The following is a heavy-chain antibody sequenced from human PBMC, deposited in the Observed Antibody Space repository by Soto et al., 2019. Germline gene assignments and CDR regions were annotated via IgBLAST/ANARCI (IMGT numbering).Heavy chain of an antibody. D-gene: IGHD4-17*01. CDR1: GDSISSSSYY. CDR3: ASLYGDYVPY. V-gene: IGHV4-39*01. CDR2: INYSGST. J-gene: IGHJ4*02. Sequence: QLQLQESGPGLVKPSETLSLTCSVSGDSISSSSYYWGWIRQPPGKGLEWIGTINYSGSTYYNQSLKSRVTLSVDTSKTQFSLKVSSVTAADTAVYYCASLYGDYVPYWGQGILVSVSS.